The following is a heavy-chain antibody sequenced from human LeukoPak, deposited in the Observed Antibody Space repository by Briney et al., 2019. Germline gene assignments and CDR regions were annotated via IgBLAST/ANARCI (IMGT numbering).Heavy chain of an antibody. J-gene: IGHJ3*02. CDR1: GYTFTGYY. Sequence: ASVKVSCKASGYTFTGYYMHWVRQAPGQGLEWMGGINPNSGGTNYAQKFQGRVTMTRDTSISTAYMELSRLRSDDTAVYYCARDPNYYDSSGYYLTDAFDIWGQGTMVTVSS. V-gene: IGHV1-2*02. D-gene: IGHD3-22*01. CDR3: ARDPNYYDSSGYYLTDAFDI. CDR2: INPNSGGT.